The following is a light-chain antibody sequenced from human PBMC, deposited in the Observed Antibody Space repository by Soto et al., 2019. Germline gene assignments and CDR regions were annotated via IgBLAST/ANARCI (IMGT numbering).Light chain of an antibody. J-gene: IGKJ4*01. V-gene: IGKV3-11*01. CDR3: HQRSSWFT. Sequence: IVLTQSPATLSLSPGERATLSCRTSQSVSSYLAWYQQKPGQAPRLLLYDASIKATGIPAMVSGSGSGTAFTLTISSLETEDSAVYYCHQRSSWFTFGGGTKVEIK. CDR2: DAS. CDR1: QSVSSY.